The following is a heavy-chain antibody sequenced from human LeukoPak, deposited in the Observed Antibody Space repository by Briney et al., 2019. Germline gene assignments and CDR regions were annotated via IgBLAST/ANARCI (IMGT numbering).Heavy chain of an antibody. CDR3: AEHDRSGTYTVES. J-gene: IGHJ4*02. CDR1: GFTSGDYS. CDR2: IGSKTYGETT. Sequence: GGSLRLSCTASGFTSGDYSMSWFRQAPGKGLEWVGFIGSKTYGETTEYATSVKGRFTISRDDSKSMAYLQMNSLKPEDTAVYYCAEHDRSGTYTVESWGQGTLVTVSS. D-gene: IGHD3-3*01. V-gene: IGHV3-49*03.